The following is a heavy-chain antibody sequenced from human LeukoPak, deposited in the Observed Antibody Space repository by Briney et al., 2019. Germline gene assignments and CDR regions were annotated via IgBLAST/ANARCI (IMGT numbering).Heavy chain of an antibody. J-gene: IGHJ5*02. CDR1: GGSFSGYY. D-gene: IGHD3-22*01. CDR3: ARGRSSGTNWFDP. V-gene: IGHV4-34*01. Sequence: SETLSLTCAVYGGSFSGYYWSWIRQPPGKGLEWIGEINHSGSTNYNPPLKSRVTISVDTSKNQFSLKLSSVTAADTAVYYCARGRSSGTNWFDPWGQGTLVTVSS. CDR2: INHSGST.